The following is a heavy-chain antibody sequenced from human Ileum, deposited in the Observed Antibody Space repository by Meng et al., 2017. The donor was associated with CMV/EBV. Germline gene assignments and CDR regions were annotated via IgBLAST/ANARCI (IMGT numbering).Heavy chain of an antibody. CDR2: VYYTGRT. CDR3: TRDLGTSSSGV. CDR1: GGSINNYY. V-gene: IGHV4-59*01. D-gene: IGHD6-6*01. J-gene: IGHJ4*02. Sequence: QVQLQDSGPGLVKPSETLSLTCTVSGGSINNYYWSWFRQPPGKGLEWIGYVYYTGRTEYNPSLKSRISISVDTSKNQFSLKLNSVTTADTAMYYCTRDLGTSSSGVWGQGTLVTVSS.